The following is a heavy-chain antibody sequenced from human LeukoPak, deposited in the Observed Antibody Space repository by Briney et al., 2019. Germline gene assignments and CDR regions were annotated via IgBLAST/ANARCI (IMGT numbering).Heavy chain of an antibody. CDR1: GFTFTSYV. J-gene: IGHJ4*02. Sequence: PGGSLRLSCAASGFTFTSYVMSWVRQAPGKGLEWVSTISGSGDSTYYADSVKGRFTISRDNSKNTVYLQMNSPTAEDTAVYYCAKDHGAASGDFDYWGQGTLVTVSS. D-gene: IGHD6-13*01. CDR3: AKDHGAASGDFDY. V-gene: IGHV3-23*01. CDR2: ISGSGDST.